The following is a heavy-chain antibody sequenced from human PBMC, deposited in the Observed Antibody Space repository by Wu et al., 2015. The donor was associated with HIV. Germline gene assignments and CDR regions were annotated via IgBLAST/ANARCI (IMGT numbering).Heavy chain of an antibody. CDR1: GYTFTGYY. CDR3: ARDTGKLEYSLSPPSYYMDV. D-gene: IGHD2/OR15-2a*01. Sequence: QVQLVQSGAEVKKPGASVKVSCKASGYTFTGYYIHWVRQAPGQGLEWMGWINPNSGGTNYAQKFQARVTMTRDTSISTAYMELSRLRSDDTAVYYCARDTGKLEYSLSPPSYYMDVWDKRDHGHRLL. J-gene: IGHJ6*03. V-gene: IGHV1-2*02. CDR2: INPNSGGT.